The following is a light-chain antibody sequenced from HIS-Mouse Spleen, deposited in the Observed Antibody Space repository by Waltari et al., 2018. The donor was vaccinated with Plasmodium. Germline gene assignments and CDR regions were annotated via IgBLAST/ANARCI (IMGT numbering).Light chain of an antibody. CDR2: YYSDSDK. J-gene: IGLJ3*02. V-gene: IGLV5-37*01. CDR1: SDINLGSYT. CDR3: MIWPSNASGV. Sequence: QPVLTQPPSSSASPGESARLTCTLPSDINLGSYTLYWYQQKPGSPPRYLLYYYSDSDKGQGSGVPSRFSGSKDASANTGILLTSGLQSEDEADYYCMIWPSNASGVFGGGTKLTVL.